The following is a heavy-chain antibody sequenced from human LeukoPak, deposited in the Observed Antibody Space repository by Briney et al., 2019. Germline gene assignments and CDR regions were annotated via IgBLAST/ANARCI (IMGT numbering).Heavy chain of an antibody. V-gene: IGHV1-18*01. Sequence: GASVKVSCKASGYTFTSYGISWVRQAPGRGLEWMGWISAYNGNTNYAQKLQGRVTMTTDTSTSTAYMELRSLRSDDTAVYYCARDGGIAAAGTLTEVDYWGQGTLVTVSS. CDR2: ISAYNGNT. J-gene: IGHJ4*02. CDR1: GYTFTSYG. D-gene: IGHD6-13*01. CDR3: ARDGGIAAAGTLTEVDY.